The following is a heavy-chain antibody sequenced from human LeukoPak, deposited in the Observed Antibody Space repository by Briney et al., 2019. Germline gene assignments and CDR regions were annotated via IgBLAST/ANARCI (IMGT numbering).Heavy chain of an antibody. CDR1: GYTFSNYW. D-gene: IGHD2-21*01. Sequence: GESLRISCKGSGYTFSNYWISWVRQMPGKGLEWMGRIDPGDSYANYNPAFEGHVTISADKSTSTAYLQWSSLTASDSAIYYCARPDCAGAGCKLLDNRGQGTLVAVS. V-gene: IGHV5-10-1*01. CDR3: ARPDCAGAGCKLLDN. CDR2: IDPGDSYA. J-gene: IGHJ4*02.